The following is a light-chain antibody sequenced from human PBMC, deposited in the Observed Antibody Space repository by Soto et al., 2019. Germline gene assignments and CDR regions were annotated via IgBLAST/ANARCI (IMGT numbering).Light chain of an antibody. CDR2: DAT. CDR3: QQRGNRGT. J-gene: IGKJ4*01. Sequence: VLTQSPATLYLSPRDTATLPCRQSLSVSASLAWYQHKPGQAPRLLIADATNTAIGNPVRFSGSGTESDFTLSISSVEADDFSVYYWQQRGNRGTFGGGTKVDIK. CDR1: LSVSAS. V-gene: IGKV3-11*01.